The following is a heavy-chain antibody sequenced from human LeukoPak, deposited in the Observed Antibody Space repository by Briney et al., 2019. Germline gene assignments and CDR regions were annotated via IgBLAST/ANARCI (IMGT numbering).Heavy chain of an antibody. CDR3: ATRREDAFDI. J-gene: IGHJ3*02. CDR1: GFTFSNYW. Sequence: PGGSLRLSCAASGFTFSNYWMHWVRQAPGKGLVWVSRISPDGSSTSYGDSVKGRFTISRDNAKNTVYLQMNSLRAEDTAVYYCATRREDAFDIWGQGTMVTVSS. D-gene: IGHD1-26*01. V-gene: IGHV3-74*01. CDR2: ISPDGSST.